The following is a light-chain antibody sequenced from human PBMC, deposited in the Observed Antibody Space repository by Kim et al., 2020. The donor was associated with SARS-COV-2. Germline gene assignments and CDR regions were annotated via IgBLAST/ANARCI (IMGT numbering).Light chain of an antibody. CDR3: SSYTSSSTVV. Sequence: GQSITITCTGTSSDVGGYNYVSWYQQHPGKVPKLMIYVVINRPSGVSNRFSGSKSGNTASLSISGLQAEDEADYYCSSYTSSSTVVFGGGTQLTVL. CDR2: VVI. CDR1: SSDVGGYNY. V-gene: IGLV2-14*04. J-gene: IGLJ2*01.